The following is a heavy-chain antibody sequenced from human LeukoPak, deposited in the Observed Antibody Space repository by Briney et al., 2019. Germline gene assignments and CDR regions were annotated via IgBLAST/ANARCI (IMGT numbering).Heavy chain of an antibody. CDR3: ARGLGYSSGWYEPDDY. CDR2: MNPNSGNT. D-gene: IGHD6-19*01. J-gene: IGHJ4*02. CDR1: GYTFTSYD. Sequence: ASVKVCCKASGYTFTSYDINWVRQATGQGLEWMGWMNPNSGNTGYAQKFQGRVTITRNTSISTAYMELSSLRSEDTAVYYCARGLGYSSGWYEPDDYWGQGTLVTVSS. V-gene: IGHV1-8*03.